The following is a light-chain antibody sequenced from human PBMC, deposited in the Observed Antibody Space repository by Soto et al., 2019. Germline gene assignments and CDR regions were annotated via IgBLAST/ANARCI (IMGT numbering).Light chain of an antibody. V-gene: IGKV1-5*01. Sequence: DIQMTQSPSTLSASVGDRVTITCRASQSISSWLAWYQQKPGKAPKLLIYDASSLESGVPSRFSGSGSATEFTLTISSLQPDDFATYYCQQYNSYSLFGQGTKVEIK. CDR2: DAS. CDR1: QSISSW. CDR3: QQYNSYSL. J-gene: IGKJ1*01.